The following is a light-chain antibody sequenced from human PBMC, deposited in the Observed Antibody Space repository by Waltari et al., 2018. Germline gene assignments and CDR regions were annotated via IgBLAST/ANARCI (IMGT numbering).Light chain of an antibody. CDR3: QSFDSSLSASV. CDR2: GNS. CDR1: SSNFGAGYD. Sequence: QSVLTQPPSMSGAPGQKVTIPCTGGSSNFGAGYDFHWYQQFPGAAHKLLIFGNSNRASGVPARVSGSKSGTSACLAIAGLQSEDEAVYYCQSFDSSLSASVFGGGTKLTVL. V-gene: IGLV1-40*01. J-gene: IGLJ3*02.